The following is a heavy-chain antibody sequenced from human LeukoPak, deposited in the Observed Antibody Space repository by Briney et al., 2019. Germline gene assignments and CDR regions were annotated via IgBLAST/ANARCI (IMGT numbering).Heavy chain of an antibody. CDR3: TRDTDYGSATNYFDS. Sequence: GGSLRLSCAASGFTFDDYAMHWVRQAPGKGLEWVTLISWEGHTTYYADSVRGRFTISRDNSKNSLYLQMNSLRTEDTAFYYCTRDTDYGSATNYFDSWGQGTLVSVSS. CDR2: ISWEGHTT. V-gene: IGHV3-43*01. J-gene: IGHJ4*02. D-gene: IGHD3-10*01. CDR1: GFTFDDYA.